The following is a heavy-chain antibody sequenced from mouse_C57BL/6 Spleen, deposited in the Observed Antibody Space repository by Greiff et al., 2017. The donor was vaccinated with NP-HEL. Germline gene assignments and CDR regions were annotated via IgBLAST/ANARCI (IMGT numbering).Heavy chain of an antibody. D-gene: IGHD1-1*01. CDR1: GYSFTDYN. J-gene: IGHJ4*01. V-gene: IGHV1-39*01. CDR3: ASRGTTVVDAMDY. Sequence: VQLQQSGPELAKPGASVKISCKASGYSFTDYNMNWVKQSNGKSLEWIGVINPNYGTTSYNQKFKSKATLTVDTSSSTAYMQLSSLTSEDSAVYYCASRGTTVVDAMDYWGQGTSVTVSS. CDR2: INPNYGTT.